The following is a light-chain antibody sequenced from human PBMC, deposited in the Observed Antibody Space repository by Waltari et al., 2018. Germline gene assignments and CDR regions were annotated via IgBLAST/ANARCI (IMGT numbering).Light chain of an antibody. Sequence: DIQMTQSPSSLSASVRDRVTITCQASEDINNYLNWYQHQPGKAPKLLIYDGSNLETGVPSRFSGSGSGTHFTFTISSLQPEDFATYYCQHYGNLPPLTFGGGTKVEVK. V-gene: IGKV1-33*01. J-gene: IGKJ4*01. CDR1: EDINNY. CDR3: QHYGNLPPLT. CDR2: DGS.